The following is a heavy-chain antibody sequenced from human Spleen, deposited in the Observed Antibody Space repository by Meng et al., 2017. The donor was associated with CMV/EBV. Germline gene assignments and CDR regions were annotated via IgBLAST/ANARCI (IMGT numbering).Heavy chain of an antibody. D-gene: IGHD6-13*01. CDR1: GFTFSSFA. Sequence: GESLKISCAVSGFTFSSFAMHWARQAPGKGLEWVAVISFDGSNKYYADSVKGRFTISRDNSKNTMYLQVNSLRAEDTAVYYCARDKLHGQQLANFDYWGQGTLVTVSS. V-gene: IGHV3-30*04. J-gene: IGHJ4*02. CDR3: ARDKLHGQQLANFDY. CDR2: ISFDGSNK.